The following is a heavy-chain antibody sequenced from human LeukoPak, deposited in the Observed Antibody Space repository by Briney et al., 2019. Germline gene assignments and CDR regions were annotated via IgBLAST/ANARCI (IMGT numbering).Heavy chain of an antibody. V-gene: IGHV4-39*01. CDR1: GGSISSSSYY. CDR2: IYYSGST. Sequence: SETLSLTCTVSGGSISSSSYYWGWIRQPPGKGLEWIGSIYYSGSTYYNPSLKSRVTISVDTSKNQFSLKLSSVTAADTAVYYCASETRGLYYYGMDAWGQGTTVTVSS. D-gene: IGHD3-10*01. CDR3: ASETRGLYYYGMDA. J-gene: IGHJ6*02.